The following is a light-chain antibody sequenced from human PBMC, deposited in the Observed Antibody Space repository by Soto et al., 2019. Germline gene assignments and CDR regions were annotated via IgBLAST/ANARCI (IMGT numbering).Light chain of an antibody. V-gene: IGLV2-8*01. CDR1: SSDVADYNY. Sequence: QSALTQPPSASGSPGQSVTISCTGTSSDVADYNYVSWYQQYPGKAPKLMIYEVSKRPSGVPDRFSGSKSGNTASLTVSGLQAADEADYYCSSYAGSNNRVFGGGTKLTVL. J-gene: IGLJ3*02. CDR2: EVS. CDR3: SSYAGSNNRV.